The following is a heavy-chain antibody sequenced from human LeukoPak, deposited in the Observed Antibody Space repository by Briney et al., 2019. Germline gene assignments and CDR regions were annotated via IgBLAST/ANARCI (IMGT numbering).Heavy chain of an antibody. D-gene: IGHD3-22*01. V-gene: IGHV3-74*01. CDR2: INSDGSST. CDR1: GFTFSSYW. J-gene: IGHJ4*02. CDR3: ARSKYYYDSSGYFTYYFDY. Sequence: GGALRLSCAASGFTFSSYWMHWVRQAPGKGLVWVSRINSDGSSTSYADSVKGRFTISRDNAKNTLYLQMNSLRAEDTAVYYCARSKYYYDSSGYFTYYFDYWGQGTLVTVSS.